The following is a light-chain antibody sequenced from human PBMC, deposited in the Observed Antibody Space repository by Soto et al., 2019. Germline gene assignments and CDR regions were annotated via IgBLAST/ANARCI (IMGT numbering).Light chain of an antibody. J-gene: IGKJ1*01. V-gene: IGKV4-1*01. CDR3: QQYYITPWT. Sequence: DIVMTQSPDSLAVSLGERATINCKSSQSVLYSSNNKNYLAWYQQKPGQPPKLLIYWASTRESGVPDRFSGIGSGTDVTITISSLHAEDVAVYYCQQYYITPWTFGHGTKVEIK. CDR1: QSVLYSSNNKNY. CDR2: WAS.